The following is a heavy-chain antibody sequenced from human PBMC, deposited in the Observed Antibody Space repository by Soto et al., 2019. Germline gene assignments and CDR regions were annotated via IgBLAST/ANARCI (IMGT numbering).Heavy chain of an antibody. Sequence: GGSLRLSCEGSGLTFSRAVMHWVRQAPGKGLEWVALISYDGSTQNYADSVRGRFTISKDDSKNTLYLQMDSLRPEDTAVYFCAKDKGNHYCDYWGQGTLVTVSS. D-gene: IGHD1-1*01. CDR1: GLTFSRAV. J-gene: IGHJ4*02. V-gene: IGHV3-30*18. CDR3: AKDKGNHYCDY. CDR2: ISYDGSTQ.